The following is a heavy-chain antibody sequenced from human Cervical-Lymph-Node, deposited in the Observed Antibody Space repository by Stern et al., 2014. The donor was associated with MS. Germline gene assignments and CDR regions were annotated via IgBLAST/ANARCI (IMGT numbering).Heavy chain of an antibody. V-gene: IGHV4-61*02. J-gene: IGHJ4*02. D-gene: IGHD5-18*01. Sequence: VQLVESGPGLVKPSQTLSLTCTVSGGSVGSGSYDWSWIRQPAGKGLEWIGRIYTTGRTYYKPSLKSRGSISIDTSQNQFSLKLTSVTAADTAVYYCARDKEDTNMAFRYFDNWGQGTLVTVSS. CDR2: IYTTGRT. CDR3: ARDKEDTNMAFRYFDN. CDR1: GGSVGSGSYD.